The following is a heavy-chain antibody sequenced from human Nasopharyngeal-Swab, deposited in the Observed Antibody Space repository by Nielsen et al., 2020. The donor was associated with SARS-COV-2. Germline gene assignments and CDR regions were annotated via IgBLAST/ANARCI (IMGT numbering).Heavy chain of an antibody. J-gene: IGHJ4*02. D-gene: IGHD6-6*01. CDR3: ARHFYSRSSRLLYLDY. CDR1: GYNFAVYI. Sequence: ASVKVSCKASGYNFAVYIMHWVRQAPGQGLDWMGWINAGNVDTKYSQKFQDRVTFTRDTSADTAYMELSSLRSEDTAVYFCARHFYSRSSRLLYLDYWGQGTLVTVSS. CDR2: INAGNVDT. V-gene: IGHV1-3*01.